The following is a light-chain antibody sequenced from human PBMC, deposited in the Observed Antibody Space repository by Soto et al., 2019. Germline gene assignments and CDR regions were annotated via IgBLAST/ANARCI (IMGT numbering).Light chain of an antibody. J-gene: IGKJ4*01. CDR3: QQHNSYPLT. CDR2: SAS. Sequence: DIQLTQSPSFLSASVGDRVTITCRASQGISSSLAWYQQKPGKAPKLLISSASTLQSGVPPRFSGSGSGTEFTLTISSQQPEDFATYYCQQHNSYPLTFGGGTKVEIK. V-gene: IGKV1-9*01. CDR1: QGISSS.